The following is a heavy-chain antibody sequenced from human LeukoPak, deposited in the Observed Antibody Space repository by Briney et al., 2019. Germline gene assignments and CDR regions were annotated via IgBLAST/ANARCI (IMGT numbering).Heavy chain of an antibody. D-gene: IGHD3-10*01. CDR3: AHTMVRGVIQYYFDY. Sequence: VSGPTLVKPTQTLTLTCTFSGFSLSTSGVGVGWIRQPPGKALEWLALIYWNDDKRYSPSLKSRLTITKDTSKNQVVLTMTNMDPVDTATYYCAHTMVRGVIQYYFDYWGQGTLVTVSS. J-gene: IGHJ4*02. CDR1: GFSLSTSGVG. CDR2: IYWNDDK. V-gene: IGHV2-5*01.